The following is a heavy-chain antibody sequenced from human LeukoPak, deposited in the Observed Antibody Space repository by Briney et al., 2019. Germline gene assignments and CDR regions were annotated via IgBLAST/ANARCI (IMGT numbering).Heavy chain of an antibody. D-gene: IGHD3-3*01. V-gene: IGHV1-2*02. CDR2: INPNSGGT. J-gene: IGHJ6*02. CDR1: GYSFTGYY. CDR3: ASITIFGDDLGYYYGIDV. Sequence: ASLKVSCKASGYSFTGYYMHWGRHAPGQGLEWVGCINPNSGGTNYAQKFQGSVTMTTDTSISTAYMELSRLRSDDTAVYYCASITIFGDDLGYYYGIDVWGQGTTVTVSS.